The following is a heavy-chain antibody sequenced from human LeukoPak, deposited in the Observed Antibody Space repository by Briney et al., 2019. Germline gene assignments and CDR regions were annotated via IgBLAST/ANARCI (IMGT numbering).Heavy chain of an antibody. D-gene: IGHD3-10*01. CDR3: ARHQDYYGSGSSLYYFDY. CDR1: GGSISSFY. J-gene: IGHJ4*02. Sequence: SETLSLTCTVSGGSISSFYWSWIRQPPGQGLEWIGYIYYSGSTSYNPSLQSRVTISVDTSKNQFSLKLSFVTAADTAVYYCARHQDYYGSGSSLYYFDYWGQGTLVTVSS. CDR2: IYYSGST. V-gene: IGHV4-59*08.